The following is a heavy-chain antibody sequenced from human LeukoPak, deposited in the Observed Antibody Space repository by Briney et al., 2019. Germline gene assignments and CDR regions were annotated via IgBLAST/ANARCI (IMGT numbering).Heavy chain of an antibody. CDR2: ISVYNGNT. J-gene: IGHJ6*03. CDR1: GYTFTKYG. D-gene: IGHD3-10*01. Sequence: ASVKVSCKASGYTFTKYGINWVRQAPGQGLEWMGLISVYNGNTKYAQKFQGRVTMIRDMSTSTVYMELSSLRSDDTAVYYCARGPSITMVRGGQWYYYMDVWGKGTTVTISS. V-gene: IGHV1-18*01. CDR3: ARGPSITMVRGGQWYYYMDV.